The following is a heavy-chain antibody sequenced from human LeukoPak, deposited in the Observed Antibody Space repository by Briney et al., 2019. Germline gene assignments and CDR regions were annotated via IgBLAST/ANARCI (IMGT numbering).Heavy chain of an antibody. CDR2: ITSSSSYT. Sequence: GGSLRLSCAAPGITFSNYNMNWVRQAPGKGLEWISAITSSSSYTFYVDSVKGRFTISRDNAKNSLYLQMNSLRAEDTAVYYCARALKYYYDSSGSDAFDIWGQGTMVTVSS. V-gene: IGHV3-21*01. D-gene: IGHD3-22*01. CDR3: ARALKYYYDSSGSDAFDI. J-gene: IGHJ3*02. CDR1: GITFSNYN.